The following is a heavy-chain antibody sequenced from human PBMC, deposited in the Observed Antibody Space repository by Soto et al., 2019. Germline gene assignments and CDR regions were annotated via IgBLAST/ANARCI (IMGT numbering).Heavy chain of an antibody. CDR1: GFTFSSYA. J-gene: IGHJ4*02. V-gene: IGHV3-30-3*01. CDR2: ISYDGSNK. CDR3: AGQVLYYY. Sequence: QVQLVESGGGVVQPGRSLRLSCAASGFTFSSYAMHWVRQAPGKGLEWVAVISYDGSNKYYADSVKGRFTISRDNSKNTLYLQRNILRAEDTAVYYGAGQVLYYYWGQGTLVTVSS. D-gene: IGHD1-26*01.